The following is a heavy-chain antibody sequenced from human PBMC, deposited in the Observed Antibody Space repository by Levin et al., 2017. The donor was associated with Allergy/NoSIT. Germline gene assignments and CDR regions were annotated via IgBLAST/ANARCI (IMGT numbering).Heavy chain of an antibody. CDR2: ISSDGRNQ. J-gene: IGHJ6*02. V-gene: IGHV3-30*18. CDR1: GFTFSDHG. D-gene: IGHD4-17*01. CDR3: AKDYARRGAYGGGIMNFFYGMDV. Sequence: PGGSLRLSCAASGFTFSDHGIHWVRQAPGKGLEWVAIISSDGRNQYYADSVKGRFTISRDNFKNTLYLQMDSLRTEDTAVYYCAKDYARRGAYGGGIMNFFYGMDVWGLGTTVTVS.